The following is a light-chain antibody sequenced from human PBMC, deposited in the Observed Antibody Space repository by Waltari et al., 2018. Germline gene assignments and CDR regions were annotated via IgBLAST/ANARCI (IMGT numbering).Light chain of an antibody. CDR3: QQYFTYLGT. J-gene: IGKJ1*01. CDR2: QAS. V-gene: IGKV1-5*03. Sequence: DIQMTHSPSTLSASVGDRVTITCRASQSVGIYLAWYPQKPGKAPKLLIYQASSVESGVSSRFSGGGSGTDFTLSISSLQPDDFGTYYCQQYFTYLGTFGQGTKVDVK. CDR1: QSVGIY.